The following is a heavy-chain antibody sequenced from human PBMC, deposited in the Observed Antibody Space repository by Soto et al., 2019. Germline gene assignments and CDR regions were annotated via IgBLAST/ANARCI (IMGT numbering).Heavy chain of an antibody. CDR2: VKSEAGGGTI. CDR1: GITFTYAW. D-gene: IGHD1-26*01. J-gene: IGHJ3*01. Sequence: EVQLVESGGGLVNPGGSLRLSCAASGITFTYAWMTWVRQAPGRGLEWVGRVKSEAGGGTIDYAAPVKGRFTISRDDSRSLLYLQMNSLKSEDTAVYYCAHMGDLAPNEVFSTWGQGKVVTVSS. V-gene: IGHV3-15*01. CDR3: AHMGDLAPNEVFST.